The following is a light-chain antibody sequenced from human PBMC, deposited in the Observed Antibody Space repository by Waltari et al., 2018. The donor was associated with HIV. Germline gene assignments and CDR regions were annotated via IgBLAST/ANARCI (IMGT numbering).Light chain of an antibody. J-gene: IGLJ3*02. CDR2: RNH. V-gene: IGLV10-54*01. Sequence: QAGLTQPPSVSKGLRQTATLTCTGNSNNVGERRAAWLQQHQGHPPKLLSYRNHSRPSGISERISASRSGNTASLTITGLQPDDEADYYCSSWDISISAWVFGGGTKLIVL. CDR1: SNNVGERR. CDR3: SSWDISISAWV.